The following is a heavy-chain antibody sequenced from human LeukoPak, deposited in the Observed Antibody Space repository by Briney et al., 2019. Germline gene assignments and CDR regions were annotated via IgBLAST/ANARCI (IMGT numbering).Heavy chain of an antibody. J-gene: IGHJ4*02. Sequence: GGSLTLSCVVSGFTFSSYWMHWVRQAPGKGLVWVSRLSPDGGTIDYSDSVRRRFTISRNNAKDTLYLQMNSLRVDDTAVYYCATAGQWRFDSWGLGTLVTVSS. D-gene: IGHD6-19*01. CDR3: ATAGQWRFDS. V-gene: IGHV3-74*01. CDR2: LSPDGGTI. CDR1: GFTFSSYW.